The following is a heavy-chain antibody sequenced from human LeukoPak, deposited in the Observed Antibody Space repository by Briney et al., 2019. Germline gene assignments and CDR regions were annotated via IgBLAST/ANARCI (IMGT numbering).Heavy chain of an antibody. J-gene: IGHJ4*02. Sequence: GGSLRLSCAASGFTFDDYTMHWVRQAPGKGLEWVSPISWDGGSTYYADSVKGRFTISRDNSKNSLYLQMNSLRTEDTALYYCAKQSGKRLRLGELSFGGQGTLVTVSS. D-gene: IGHD3-16*02. V-gene: IGHV3-43*01. CDR3: AKQSGKRLRLGELSF. CDR1: GFTFDDYT. CDR2: ISWDGGST.